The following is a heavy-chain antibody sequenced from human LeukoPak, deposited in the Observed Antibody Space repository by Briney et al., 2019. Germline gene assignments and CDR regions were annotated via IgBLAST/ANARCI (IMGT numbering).Heavy chain of an antibody. J-gene: IGHJ4*02. CDR2: IKQDGSEK. CDR1: GFTFSNYW. V-gene: IGHV3-7*01. D-gene: IGHD2-2*01. CDR3: ASTNSFDY. Sequence: GGSLRLSCVASGFTFSNYWMNWARQAPGKGLEWVANIKQDGSEKNYVDSVKGRFTISRDTAKNSLYLQMNSLRAEDTAVYYCASTNSFDYRGQGTLVSVSS.